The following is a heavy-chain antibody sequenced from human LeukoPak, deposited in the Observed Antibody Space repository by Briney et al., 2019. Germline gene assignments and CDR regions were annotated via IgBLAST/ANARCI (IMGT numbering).Heavy chain of an antibody. D-gene: IGHD4-17*01. CDR1: GFTFSSYA. CDR3: GRDPNGDYVGAFDF. CDR2: IRGSGAGT. J-gene: IGHJ3*01. V-gene: IGHV3-23*01. Sequence: PGGSLRLSCAASGFTFSSYAMTWVRQAPGKGLGWVSSIRGSGAGTSYAASVEGRFTMSRDNSKNTLYLQMNSLRAEDTAIYYCGRDPNGDYVGAFDFWGQGTLVTVSS.